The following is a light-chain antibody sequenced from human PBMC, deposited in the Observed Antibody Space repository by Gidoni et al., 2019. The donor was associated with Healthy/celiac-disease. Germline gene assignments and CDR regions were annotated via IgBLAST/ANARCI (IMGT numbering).Light chain of an antibody. CDR3: QVWDSSSDLFYV. J-gene: IGLJ1*01. Sequence: SYVLTHPPSVPVPPGHTARITCGGKNIGSKSVHWYRQKPGQAPVLVVYDDSDRPSGIPERYSGSNSGNTATLTISRVEAGDEADYYCQVWDSSSDLFYVFGTGTKVTVL. V-gene: IGLV3-21*02. CDR1: NIGSKS. CDR2: DDS.